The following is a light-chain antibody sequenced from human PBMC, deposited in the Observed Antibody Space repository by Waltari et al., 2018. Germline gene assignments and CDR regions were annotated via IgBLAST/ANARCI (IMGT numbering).Light chain of an antibody. CDR2: GAS. CDR1: QGISNH. V-gene: IGKV1-16*02. J-gene: IGKJ3*01. CDR3: QQYTDYPFT. Sequence: DIQMTQSPSSVSASVGDTVTITCRASQGISNHLAWFQQKPGKAPKSLIYGASSLQSGVSSKFSGSGSGTDFTLTINSLQSEDFATYYCQQYTDYPFTFGPGTKVDIK.